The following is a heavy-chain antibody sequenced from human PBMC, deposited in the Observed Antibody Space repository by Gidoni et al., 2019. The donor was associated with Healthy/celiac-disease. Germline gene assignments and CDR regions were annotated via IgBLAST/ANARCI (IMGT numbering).Heavy chain of an antibody. CDR3: ARWGYDILTGHPNWFDP. CDR1: GFTFSDTY. CDR2: ISSSSSYT. V-gene: IGHV3-11*06. D-gene: IGHD3-9*01. J-gene: IGHJ5*02. Sequence: QVQLVESGGGLVKPGGSLRLSCAASGFTFSDTYIIWIPQATGNGMELVSYISSSSSYTNYADSVKGRFTISRDNAKNSLNLQMNSLRAEDTAVYYCARWGYDILTGHPNWFDPWGQGTLVTVSS.